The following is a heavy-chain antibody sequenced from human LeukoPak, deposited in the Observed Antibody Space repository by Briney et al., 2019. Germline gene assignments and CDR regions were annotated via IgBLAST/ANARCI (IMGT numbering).Heavy chain of an antibody. CDR1: GGSISSSSYY. J-gene: IGHJ5*02. V-gene: IGHV4-39*07. CDR3: ARGAGLQQLGREGNWFDP. Sequence: KPSETLSLTCTVSGGSISSSSYYWGWIRQPPGKGLEWIGSIYYSGSTYYNPSLKSRVTISVDTSKNQFSLKLSSVTAADTAVYYCARGAGLQQLGREGNWFDPWGQGTLVTVSS. CDR2: IYYSGST. D-gene: IGHD6-13*01.